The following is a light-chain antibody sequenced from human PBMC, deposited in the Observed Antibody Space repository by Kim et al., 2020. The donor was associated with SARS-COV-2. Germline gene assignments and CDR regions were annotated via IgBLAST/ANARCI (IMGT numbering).Light chain of an antibody. CDR3: KRYDRPPRT. CDR1: QSVSRSY. V-gene: IGKV3-20*01. J-gene: IGKJ1*01. Sequence: EIVLTQSPGTLSLSPGERATLSCRASQSVSRSYLAWYQQKPGQAPRLLIYRASSRATGIPDRFSGSGSGTDFTLTISRLEPDDFAVYYCKRYDRPPRTFAQGTTGDIK. CDR2: RAS.